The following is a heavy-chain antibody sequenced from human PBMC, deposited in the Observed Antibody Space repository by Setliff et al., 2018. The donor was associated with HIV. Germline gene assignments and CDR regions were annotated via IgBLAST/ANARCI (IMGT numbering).Heavy chain of an antibody. Sequence: SETLSLTCTVSGGSISSGDYYWSWIRQHPGKGLEWIGYIYYSGSTYYNPSLKSRVTISVDTSKNQFSLNVTSVTAADTAVYYCARVPRQLLKGAAAYFDYWGQGTLVTVSS. V-gene: IGHV4-31*03. J-gene: IGHJ4*02. D-gene: IGHD5-18*01. CDR3: ARVPRQLLKGAAAYFDY. CDR2: IYYSGST. CDR1: GGSISSGDYY.